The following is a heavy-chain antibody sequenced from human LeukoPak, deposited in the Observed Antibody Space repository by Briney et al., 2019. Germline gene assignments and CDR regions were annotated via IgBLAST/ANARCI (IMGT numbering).Heavy chain of an antibody. Sequence: PGGSLRLSCAASGFTVSTNYLSWDRQAPGKGLEWVSVIYAGGAAYYADYVKGRFTISRDTSNNTLILQMHGLRVEDTAVYYCARSTSYHFDSWGQGNLVSVSS. CDR3: ARSTSYHFDS. D-gene: IGHD2-2*01. J-gene: IGHJ4*02. CDR2: IYAGGAA. V-gene: IGHV3-53*01. CDR1: GFTVSTNY.